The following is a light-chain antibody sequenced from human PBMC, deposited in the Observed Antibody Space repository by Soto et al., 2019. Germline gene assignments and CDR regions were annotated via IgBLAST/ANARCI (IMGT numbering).Light chain of an antibody. V-gene: IGKV3-15*01. CDR3: QQYNKWPLT. CDR1: QSVSSN. J-gene: IGKJ1*01. CDR2: AVS. Sequence: DIMMTQSPGTLSASPGERATLSCRASQSVSSNLAWYQQKPGQAPRLLIYAVSTMSSGIPARFSGSGSGTDFTLTISSLQSEDFAIYYCQQYNKWPLTFGQGTKVDIK.